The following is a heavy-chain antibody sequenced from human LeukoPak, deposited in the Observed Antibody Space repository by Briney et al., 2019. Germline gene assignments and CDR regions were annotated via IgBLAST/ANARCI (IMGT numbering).Heavy chain of an antibody. V-gene: IGHV3-23*01. CDR1: GFTFTKCA. D-gene: IGHD6-19*01. Sequence: GGSLRPSCVASGFTFTKCAISWIRQAPGKGLEWVAIITATGDTAYYADSVKGRFTISRDSSRNTVYMQMDSLRAEDTAIYYCAGDRNSDWYSPLDYWGQGSQVTVSP. J-gene: IGHJ4*02. CDR2: ITATGDTA. CDR3: AGDRNSDWYSPLDY.